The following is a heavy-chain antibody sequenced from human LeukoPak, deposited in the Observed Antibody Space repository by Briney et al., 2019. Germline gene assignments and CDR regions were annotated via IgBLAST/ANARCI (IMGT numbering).Heavy chain of an antibody. CDR3: AKDLRLDYYGSGGYYNSPRQAFDI. CDR1: GFTFSSYG. CDR2: ISGSGGST. Sequence: PGGSLRLSCAASGFTFSSYGMSWVRQAPGKGLEWVSAISGSGGSTYYADSVKGRFTISRDNSKNTLYLQMNSLRAEDTAVYYCAKDLRLDYYGSGGYYNSPRQAFDIWGQGTMVTVSS. D-gene: IGHD3-10*01. J-gene: IGHJ3*02. V-gene: IGHV3-23*01.